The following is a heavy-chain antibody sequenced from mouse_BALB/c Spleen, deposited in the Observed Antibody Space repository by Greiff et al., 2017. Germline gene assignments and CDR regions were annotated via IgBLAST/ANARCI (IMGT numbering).Heavy chain of an antibody. CDR1: GFTFSDYY. CDR2: ISAGGSYT. J-gene: IGHJ4*01. V-gene: IGHV5-4*02. Sequence: EVHLVESGGGLVKPGGSLKLSCAASGFTFSDYYMYWVRQTPEKRLEWVATISAGGSYTNYPDSVKGLFTISRDNAKNNLYLQMSSLKSEDTAMYYCARGGYYGSRTYYYAMDYWGQGTSVTVSS. CDR3: ARGGYYGSRTYYYAMDY. D-gene: IGHD1-1*01.